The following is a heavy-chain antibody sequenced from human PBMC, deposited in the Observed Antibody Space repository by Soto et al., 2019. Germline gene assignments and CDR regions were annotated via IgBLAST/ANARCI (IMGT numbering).Heavy chain of an antibody. CDR2: IYYSGST. CDR1: GGSISSYY. V-gene: IGHV4-59*01. CDR3: ARLTYYDFWSGYYIPDY. J-gene: IGHJ4*02. D-gene: IGHD3-3*01. Sequence: SETLSLTCTVSGGSISSYYWSWIRQPPGKGLEWIGYIYYSGSTNYNPSLKSRVTISVDTSKNQFSLKLSSVTAADTAVYYCARLTYYDFWSGYYIPDYWGQGTRVTVAS.